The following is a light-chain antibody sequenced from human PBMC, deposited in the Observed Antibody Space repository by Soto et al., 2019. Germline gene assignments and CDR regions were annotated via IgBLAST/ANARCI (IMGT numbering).Light chain of an antibody. V-gene: IGLV1-40*01. CDR1: SSNIGAGYD. CDR3: QSYDSSVSKVV. CDR2: GNS. J-gene: IGLJ2*01. Sequence: QSVLTQPPSVSGAPGQRVTISCTGSSSNIGAGYDVHWYQQLPGTAPKLLIYGNSSRPSGVPDRFSGSKSGTSASLAITGLQAEDEADSYCQSYDSSVSKVVFGGGTKVTVL.